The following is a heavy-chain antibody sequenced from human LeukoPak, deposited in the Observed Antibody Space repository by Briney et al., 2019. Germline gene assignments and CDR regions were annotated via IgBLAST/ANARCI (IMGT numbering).Heavy chain of an antibody. J-gene: IGHJ6*03. CDR3: AREGRNWNYYYMDV. CDR2: IIPIFGTA. Sequence: EASVKVSCKASGGTFSSYAISWVRQAPGQGLEWMGGIIPIFGTANYAQKFQGRVTITADKSTSTAYMELSSLRSEDTAVYYCAREGRNWNYYYMDVWGKGTTVTVSS. CDR1: GGTFSSYA. D-gene: IGHD1-1*01. V-gene: IGHV1-69*06.